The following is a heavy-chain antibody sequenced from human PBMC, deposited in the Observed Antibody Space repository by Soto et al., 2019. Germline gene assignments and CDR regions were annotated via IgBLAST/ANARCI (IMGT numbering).Heavy chain of an antibody. Sequence: QITLKESGPTLVKPTQTLTLTCTFSGFSLSTHGVGVGWIRQPAGKALEWLALIYWDDDKRYSASLNSRLTINKDTSKNQVVLTMTNVDPVDTATYYCAHAMLYCTGGSCSTWFDSWGPGTLVTVSS. CDR2: IYWDDDK. CDR3: AHAMLYCTGGSCSTWFDS. V-gene: IGHV2-5*02. D-gene: IGHD2-15*01. CDR1: GFSLSTHGVG. J-gene: IGHJ5*01.